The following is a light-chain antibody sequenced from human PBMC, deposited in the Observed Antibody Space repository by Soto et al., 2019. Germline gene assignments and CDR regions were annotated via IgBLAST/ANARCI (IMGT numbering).Light chain of an antibody. V-gene: IGKV3-20*01. CDR2: AAS. J-gene: IGKJ1*01. CDR3: QQYGSSSWT. CDR1: QSVTSSY. Sequence: EIVLTQSPGTLSLSPGERATLSCRASQSVTSSYLAWYQQQPGQAPRLLIYAASNSATGIPDRFSGSGTGSVFNLTISRPEPEDFAVDYCQQYGSSSWTFGQGTKVEVK.